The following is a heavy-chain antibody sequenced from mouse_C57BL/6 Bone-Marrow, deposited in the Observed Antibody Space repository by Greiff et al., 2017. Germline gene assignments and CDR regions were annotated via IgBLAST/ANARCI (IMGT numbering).Heavy chain of an antibody. CDR2: IYPRSGNT. J-gene: IGHJ4*01. Sequence: QVQLQQSGAELARPGASVKLSCKASGYTFTSYGISWVKQRTGQGLEWIGEIYPRSGNTYYNEKFKGKATLTADKSSSTAYMELRSLTSEDSAVYFCAREVGDSSGYVGAMDYWGQGTSVTVSS. CDR1: GYTFTSYG. D-gene: IGHD3-2*02. V-gene: IGHV1-81*01. CDR3: AREVGDSSGYVGAMDY.